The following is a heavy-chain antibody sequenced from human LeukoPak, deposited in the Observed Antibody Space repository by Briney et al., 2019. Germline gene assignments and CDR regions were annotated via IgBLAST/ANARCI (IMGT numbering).Heavy chain of an antibody. D-gene: IGHD3-3*01. Sequence: ASVKVSCKTSGYTFTSYDINWVRQATGQGLEWMGWMNPNSGNTGYAQKFQGRVTMTRNTSISTAYMELSSLRSEDTAVYYCARVQKRSTYYDFWSGYYPPLYFDYWGQGTLVTVSS. V-gene: IGHV1-8*01. CDR1: GYTFTSYD. J-gene: IGHJ4*02. CDR2: MNPNSGNT. CDR3: ARVQKRSTYYDFWSGYYPPLYFDY.